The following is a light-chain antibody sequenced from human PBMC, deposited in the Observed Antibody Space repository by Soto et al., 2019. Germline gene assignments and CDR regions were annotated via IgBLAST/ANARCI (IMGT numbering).Light chain of an antibody. CDR2: AVS. V-gene: IGKV1-9*01. CDR3: QQLKSYPQST. J-gene: IGKJ4*01. CDR1: QGISSY. Sequence: IQLTQSPSFLSASVGDRVSITCRASQGISSYLAWYQQKPGKAPKLLIYAVSTLQSGVPSRFSGTESGTEFTLTISSLQPEDFATYYCQQLKSYPQSTFGGGTQVESK.